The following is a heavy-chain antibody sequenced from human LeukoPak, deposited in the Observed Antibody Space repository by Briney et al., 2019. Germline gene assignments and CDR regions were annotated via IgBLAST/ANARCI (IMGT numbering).Heavy chain of an antibody. Sequence: ASVKVSCKASGGTFSSYAISWVRQAPGQGLEWMGGIIPIFGTANYAHKFQGRVTITAGESTSTAYMELSSLRSEDTAVYYCARDGQGITIFGVVPPESYFDYWGQGTLVTVSS. J-gene: IGHJ4*02. CDR3: ARDGQGITIFGVVPPESYFDY. V-gene: IGHV1-69*13. D-gene: IGHD3-3*01. CDR1: GGTFSSYA. CDR2: IIPIFGTA.